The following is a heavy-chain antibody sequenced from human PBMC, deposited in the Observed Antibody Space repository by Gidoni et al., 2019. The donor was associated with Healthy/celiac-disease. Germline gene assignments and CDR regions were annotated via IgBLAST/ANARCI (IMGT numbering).Heavy chain of an antibody. Sequence: QVQLVQSGAEVKKPGASVKVSCKASGYTFTSSGISWVRQAPGQGLEWMGWISAYNGNTNYAQKLQGRVTMTTDTSTSTAYMEPRSLRSDDTAGYYCARGVMGWDFYYYYGMDVWGQGTTVTVSS. D-gene: IGHD2-21*01. CDR1: GYTFTSSG. V-gene: IGHV1-18*04. CDR2: ISAYNGNT. CDR3: ARGVMGWDFYYYYGMDV. J-gene: IGHJ6*02.